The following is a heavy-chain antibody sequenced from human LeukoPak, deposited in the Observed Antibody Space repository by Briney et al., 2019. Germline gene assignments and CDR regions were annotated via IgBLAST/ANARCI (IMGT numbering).Heavy chain of an antibody. CDR1: GXTLSSYW. CDR2: INPDGSRT. CDR3: ARDFEAPSNC. V-gene: IGHV3-74*01. J-gene: IGHJ1*01. Sequence: GGSLRLSCAASGXTLSSYWIHWVRQAPGEGLVWVSRINPDGSRTDYADSVKGRFTISRDNTKNTVDLQMNSLRAEDTAVYYCARDFEAPSNCWGQGTLVTVSS. D-gene: IGHD1-1*01.